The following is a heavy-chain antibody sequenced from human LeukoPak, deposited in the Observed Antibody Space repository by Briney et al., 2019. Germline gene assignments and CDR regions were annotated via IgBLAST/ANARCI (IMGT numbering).Heavy chain of an antibody. CDR2: ISSSSSTI. CDR3: ARGSPQAYYDFWSGDAFDI. Sequence: AGTLRLSCAASEVTFSSHGMHWIRQPPGKGLEWVSYISSSSSTIYYADSVKGRFTISRDNAKNSLYLQMNSLRAEDTAVYYCARGSPQAYYDFWSGDAFDIWGQGTMVTVSS. CDR1: EVTFSSHG. D-gene: IGHD3-3*01. J-gene: IGHJ3*02. V-gene: IGHV3-48*04.